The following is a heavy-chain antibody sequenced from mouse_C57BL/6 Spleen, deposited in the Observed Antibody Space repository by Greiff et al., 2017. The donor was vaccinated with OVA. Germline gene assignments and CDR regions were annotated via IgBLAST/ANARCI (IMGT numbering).Heavy chain of an antibody. V-gene: IGHV2-9-1*01. J-gene: IGHJ4*01. CDR2: IWTGGGT. CDR3: ARKRWDEGYAMDY. Sequence: VKLMESGPGLVAPSQSLSITCTVSGFSLTSYAISWVRQPPGKGLEWLGVIWTGGGTNYNSALKTRLSISKDNSKSQVFLKMNSLQTDDTARYYCARKRWDEGYAMDYWGQGTSVTVSS. D-gene: IGHD2-3*01. CDR1: GFSLTSYA.